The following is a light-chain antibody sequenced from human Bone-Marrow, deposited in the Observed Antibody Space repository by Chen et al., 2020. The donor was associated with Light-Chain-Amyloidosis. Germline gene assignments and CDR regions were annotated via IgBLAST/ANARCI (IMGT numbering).Light chain of an antibody. CDR3: QQYNSYSEWT. CDR1: QSISSW. J-gene: IGKJ1*01. CDR2: DAS. V-gene: IGKV1-5*01. Sequence: DIQMTQSPSTLFASVGDRVTITCRASQSISSWLAWYQQKPGKAPKLLIYDASSLESGVPSRFSGSGSGTEFTLTISSLQPDDFATYYCQQYNSYSEWTFGQGTKVEIK.